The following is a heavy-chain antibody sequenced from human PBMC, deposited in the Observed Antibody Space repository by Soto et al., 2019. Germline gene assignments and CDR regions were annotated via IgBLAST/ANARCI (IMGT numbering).Heavy chain of an antibody. CDR2: INSGSTCV. D-gene: IGHD6-13*01. J-gene: IGHJ4*02. V-gene: IGHV3-48*01. CDR1: GFIFNSYS. CDR3: ASSAAPDAY. Sequence: EVQLVESGGGLVQPGGSLRLSCVASGFIFNSYSMNWVRQAPGKRLEWISYINSGSTCVFYADSVKGRFSISRDNAKNSLYLQMNSLRAEDTAVYYCASSAAPDAYWGQGTLVTVSS.